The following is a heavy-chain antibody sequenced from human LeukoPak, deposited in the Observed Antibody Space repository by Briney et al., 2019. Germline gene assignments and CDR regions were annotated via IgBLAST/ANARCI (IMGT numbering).Heavy chain of an antibody. V-gene: IGHV1-69*04. D-gene: IGHD3-22*01. CDR1: GGTFSSYT. J-gene: IGHJ5*02. CDR3: ARDRRYYYDSSEVFDP. CDR2: IIPILGIA. Sequence: SVKVSCKASGGTFSSYTISWVRLAPGQGPEWMGRIIPILGIANYAQKFQGRVTITADKSTSTAYMELSSLRSEDTAVYYCARDRRYYYDSSEVFDPWGQGTLVTVSS.